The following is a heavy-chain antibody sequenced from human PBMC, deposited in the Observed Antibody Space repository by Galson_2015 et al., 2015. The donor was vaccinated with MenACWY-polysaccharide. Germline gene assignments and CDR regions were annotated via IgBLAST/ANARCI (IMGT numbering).Heavy chain of an antibody. J-gene: IGHJ3*01. CDR1: AFSLSSYG. CDR3: ARDLRSSGWYYAFDL. V-gene: IGHV3-48*01. CDR2: LSSSRRII. Sequence: SLRLSCAGSAFSLSSYGMNWVRQAPGKGLEWVSYLSSSRRIINYADSVKGRFTISRDNAKNSLYLHMNSLRAEDTALYYCARDLRSSGWYYAFDLWGQGTMVTVSS. D-gene: IGHD6-19*01.